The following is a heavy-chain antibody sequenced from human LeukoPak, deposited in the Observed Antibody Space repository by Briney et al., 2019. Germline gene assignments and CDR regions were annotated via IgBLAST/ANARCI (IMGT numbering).Heavy chain of an antibody. CDR3: ARGKWGIAAPRRGSWFDP. V-gene: IGHV4-59*12. D-gene: IGHD6-13*01. CDR1: GGSISSYY. CDR2: IYHSGST. Sequence: SETLSLTCTVSGGSISSYYWSWIRQPPGKGLEWIGYIYHSGSTYYNPSLKSRVTISVDRSKNQFSLKLSSVTAADTAVYYCARGKWGIAAPRRGSWFDPWGQGTLVTVSS. J-gene: IGHJ5*02.